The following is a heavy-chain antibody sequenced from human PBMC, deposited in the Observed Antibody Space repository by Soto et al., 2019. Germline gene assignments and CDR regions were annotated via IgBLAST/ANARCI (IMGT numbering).Heavy chain of an antibody. CDR2: ISGSGGST. CDR3: AKDRKSGSGWYWDY. Sequence: GGSLRLSCAASGFTFSIYAMSWVRQAPGKGLEWVSGISGSGGSTYSADSVKGRFTISRDNSKNTLYLQMNSLRVEDTAVYYCAKDRKSGSGWYWDYWGQGTLVTVSS. D-gene: IGHD6-19*01. J-gene: IGHJ4*02. V-gene: IGHV3-23*01. CDR1: GFTFSIYA.